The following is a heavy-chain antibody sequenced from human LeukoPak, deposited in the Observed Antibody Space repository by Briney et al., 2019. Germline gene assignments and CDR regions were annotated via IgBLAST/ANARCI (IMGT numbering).Heavy chain of an antibody. CDR3: ARDCKTNSFYY. CDR2: IYYDGSNI. CDR1: EFTFSTYG. J-gene: IGHJ4*02. D-gene: IGHD1-1*01. V-gene: IGHV3-33*01. Sequence: GGSLRLSCAASEFTFSTYGMQWVRQAPGKGLEWVAFIYYDGSNIYYADYVKGRFTISRDISKNTLYLQMDSLRAEDTAIYYCARDCKTNSFYYWGQGTLVTVSS.